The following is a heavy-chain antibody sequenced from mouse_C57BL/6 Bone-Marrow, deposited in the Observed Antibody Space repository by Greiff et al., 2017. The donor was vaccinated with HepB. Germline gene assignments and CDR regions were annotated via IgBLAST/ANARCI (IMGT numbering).Heavy chain of an antibody. CDR2: INPGSGGT. Sequence: LVESGAELVRPGTSVKVSCKASGYAFTNYLIEWVKQRPGQGLEWIGVINPGSGGTNYNEKFKAQATLTADKSSSTAYMQLSSLTSEDSAVYFCARGDDVPSFDYWGQGTTLTVSS. CDR3: ARGDDVPSFDY. J-gene: IGHJ2*01. CDR1: GYAFTNYL. D-gene: IGHD2-3*01. V-gene: IGHV1-54*01.